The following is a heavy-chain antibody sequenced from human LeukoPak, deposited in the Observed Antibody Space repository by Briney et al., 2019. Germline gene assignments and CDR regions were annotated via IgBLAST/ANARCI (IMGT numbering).Heavy chain of an antibody. V-gene: IGHV1-69*05. J-gene: IGHJ5*02. Sequence: SVKVSCKASGGTFSSYAISWVRQAPGQGLEWMGRIIPIFGTANYAQKFQGRVTITTDESTSTAYMELSSLRSEDTAAYYCARGPIAARPDNWFDPWGQGTLVTVSS. D-gene: IGHD6-6*01. CDR1: GGTFSSYA. CDR3: ARGPIAARPDNWFDP. CDR2: IIPIFGTA.